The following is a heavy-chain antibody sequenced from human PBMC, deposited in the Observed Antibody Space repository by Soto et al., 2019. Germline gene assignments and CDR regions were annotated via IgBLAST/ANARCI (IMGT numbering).Heavy chain of an antibody. V-gene: IGHV3-30*18. CDR1: GFTFSSYG. D-gene: IGHD5-12*01. CDR2: ISYDGSNK. Sequence: XGSLSLSFAASGFTFSSYGMHGVRQAPGKGLEWVAVISYDGSNKYYTDSVKGRFTISRDNSKNTLYLQMNSLRAEDTAVYYCAKEGGIRNSGYVRGFDPWGQGTLVTVSS. CDR3: AKEGGIRNSGYVRGFDP. J-gene: IGHJ5*02.